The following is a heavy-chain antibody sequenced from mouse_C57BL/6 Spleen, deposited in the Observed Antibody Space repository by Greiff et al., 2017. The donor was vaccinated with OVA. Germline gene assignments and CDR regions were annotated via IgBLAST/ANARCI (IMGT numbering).Heavy chain of an antibody. V-gene: IGHV5-9-1*02. CDR1: GFTFSSYA. Sequence: DVQLVESGEGLVKPGGSLKLSCAASGFTFSSYAMSWVRQTPEKRLEWIAYISSGGDYIYYADTVKGRFTFSRDNAENTRYLQMISLKSGDAAICICTRYDYGSSWYFDVWGTGTTVTVSS. J-gene: IGHJ1*03. CDR2: ISSGGDYI. CDR3: TRYDYGSSWYFDV. D-gene: IGHD1-1*01.